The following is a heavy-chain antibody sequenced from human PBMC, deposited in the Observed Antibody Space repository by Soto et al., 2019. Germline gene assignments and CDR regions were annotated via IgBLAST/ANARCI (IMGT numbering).Heavy chain of an antibody. Sequence: GGSLRLSCAASGFTFSSYSMNWVRQAPGKGLEWVSSISSSSSYIYYADSVKGRFTISRDNAKNSLYLQMNSLRAEDTALYYCAKDMRPWLYYVMDVWGKGTTVTVSS. D-gene: IGHD2-2*01. J-gene: IGHJ6*04. CDR2: ISSSSSYI. V-gene: IGHV3-21*04. CDR3: AKDMRPWLYYVMDV. CDR1: GFTFSSYS.